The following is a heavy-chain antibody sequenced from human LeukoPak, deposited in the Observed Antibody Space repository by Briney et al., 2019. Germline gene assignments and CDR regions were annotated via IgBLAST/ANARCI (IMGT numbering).Heavy chain of an antibody. CDR1: GYTFTSYY. CDR2: INPSGGST. CDR3: ARDGPYYYDSSGYDLGAFDI. D-gene: IGHD3-22*01. V-gene: IGHV1-46*01. J-gene: IGHJ3*02. Sequence: ASVKVSCKASGYTFTSYYMHWVRQAPGQGLEWMGIINPSGGSTSYAQKFQGRVTMTRDMSTSTVYMELSSLRSEDTAVYYCARDGPYYYDSSGYDLGAFDIWGQGTMVTVSS.